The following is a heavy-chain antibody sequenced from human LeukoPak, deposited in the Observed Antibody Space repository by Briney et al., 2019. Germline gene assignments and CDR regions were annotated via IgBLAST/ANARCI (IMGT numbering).Heavy chain of an antibody. J-gene: IGHJ4*02. D-gene: IGHD3-22*01. CDR1: GYTFTSYG. V-gene: IGHV1-18*01. CDR2: ISGYNGNT. CDR3: ATEGYYDSSGYYTDY. Sequence: ASVKVSCKASGYTFTSYGISWVRQAPGQGLEWMGWISGYNGNTNYAQNLQGRVTMTTDTSTSTAYMELSSLRSEDTAAYYCATEGYYDSSGYYTDYWGQGTLVTVSS.